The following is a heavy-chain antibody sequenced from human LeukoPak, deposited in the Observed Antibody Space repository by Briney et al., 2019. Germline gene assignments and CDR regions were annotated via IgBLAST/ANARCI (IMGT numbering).Heavy chain of an antibody. J-gene: IGHJ6*02. CDR1: GFTFRNRG. CDR3: ARDGQQLAPYGMDV. V-gene: IGHV3-33*01. CDR2: IWYDGSNK. Sequence: GEPLRLSCGASGFTFRNRGIHWVRQAPGKGLEWVAFIWYDGSNKDYADSVKGRFTISRDNSKNTLYLQMNSLGVDDTAVYYCARDGQQLAPYGMDVWGQGTTVTVSS. D-gene: IGHD6-13*01.